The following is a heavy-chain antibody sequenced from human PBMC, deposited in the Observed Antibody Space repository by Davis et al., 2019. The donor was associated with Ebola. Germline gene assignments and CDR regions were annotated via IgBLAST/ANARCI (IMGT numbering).Heavy chain of an antibody. CDR3: ARERLATRWFDP. J-gene: IGHJ5*02. D-gene: IGHD6-19*01. V-gene: IGHV3-23*01. CDR2: ISGSGGST. CDR1: GFTFSSYA. Sequence: GESLKISCAASGFTFSSYAMSWVRQAPGKGLEWVSAISGSGGSTYYADSVKGRLTISRDNSKNTLYLQMNSLRAEDTTVYYCARERLATRWFDPWGQGTLVTVSS.